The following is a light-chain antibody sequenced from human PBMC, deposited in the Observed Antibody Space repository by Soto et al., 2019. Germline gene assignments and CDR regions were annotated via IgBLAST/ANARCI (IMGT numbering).Light chain of an antibody. Sequence: DIHMTRAPSTLSSSVGDRVTITCRASQSVSTWLAWYQQKPGKAPQVLISMASTLESGVPSRFSGSGSGTDFTLTINSLQPEDFATYFCQQKYRVPRTFGQGTKVDIK. V-gene: IGKV1-5*03. CDR2: MAS. CDR3: QQKYRVPRT. J-gene: IGKJ1*01. CDR1: QSVSTW.